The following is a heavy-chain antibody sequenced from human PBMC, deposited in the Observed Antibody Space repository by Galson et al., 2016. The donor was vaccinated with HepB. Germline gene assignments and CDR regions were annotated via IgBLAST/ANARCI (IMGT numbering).Heavy chain of an antibody. V-gene: IGHV3-23*01. CDR2: ISEGADIT. D-gene: IGHD6-19*01. CDR3: AIKRGFVARRGDFLDY. J-gene: IGHJ4*02. Sequence: SLRLSCATSGFIFSDYAMNWVRQAPGRGPEWLSRISEGADITNYADSVRGRFTISRDNSRSMLYLQMNYLRVEDTAVYFCAIKRGFVARRGDFLDYWGQGTRVTVSS. CDR1: GFIFSDYA.